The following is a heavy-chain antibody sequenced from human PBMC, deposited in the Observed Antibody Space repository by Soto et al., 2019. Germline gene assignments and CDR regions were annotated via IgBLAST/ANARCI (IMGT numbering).Heavy chain of an antibody. CDR1: GFTFSSYA. CDR3: ERHTQKVIAAAGKGYFQH. V-gene: IGHV3-23*01. CDR2: ITGSGGST. Sequence: EVQLLESGGGLVQPGGALRLSCAPSGFTFSSYAMSWVRQTPGKTLEWLSAITGSGGSTSYAEAVKGRFTISRDNSKNTLYLQMNSPRAEDTAVYYCERHTQKVIAAAGKGYFQHWGQGTLVTVSS. J-gene: IGHJ1*01. D-gene: IGHD6-13*01.